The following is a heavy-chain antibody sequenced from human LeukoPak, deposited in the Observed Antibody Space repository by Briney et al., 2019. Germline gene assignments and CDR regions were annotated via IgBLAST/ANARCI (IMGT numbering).Heavy chain of an antibody. CDR2: IYHSGST. CDR1: GGSISSGGYS. V-gene: IGHV4-30-2*01. J-gene: IGHJ4*02. D-gene: IGHD5-18*01. Sequence: SETLSLTRAVSGGSISSGGYSWSWIRQPPGKGLEWIGYIYHSGSTYYNPSLKSRVTISVDRSKNQFSLKLSSVTAADTAVYYCARDMGIGYSYGLYYWGQGTLVTVSS. CDR3: ARDMGIGYSYGLYY.